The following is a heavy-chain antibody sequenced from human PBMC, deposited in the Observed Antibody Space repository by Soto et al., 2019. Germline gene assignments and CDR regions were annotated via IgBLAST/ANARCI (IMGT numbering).Heavy chain of an antibody. D-gene: IGHD2-2*03. J-gene: IGHJ4*02. Sequence: SETLSLTCTVSGGSISSSSYYWGWISQPPGKGLEWIGSIYYSGGTYYSPSLKSRVTLYVDPSKSQFSLKLRSVTAADTDIYYCARPRDGHHYGFWVYWGQGALVTVSS. CDR3: ARPRDGHHYGFWVY. CDR2: IYYSGGT. CDR1: GGSISSSSYY. V-gene: IGHV4-39*01.